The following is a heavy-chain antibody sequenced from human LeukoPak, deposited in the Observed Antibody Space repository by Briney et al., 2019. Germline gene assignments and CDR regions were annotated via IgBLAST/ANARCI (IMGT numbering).Heavy chain of an antibody. D-gene: IGHD2-15*01. V-gene: IGHV3-21*01. CDR1: GFTFSDYT. J-gene: IGHJ4*02. CDR2: ISSGGTYK. Sequence: GGSLRLSCAASGFTFSDYTMNWVRQAPGKGLEWVSSISSGGTYKYYADSVKGRFTISRDNAQNSLYLQMNSLRAEDSSVYYCARDCSGVSCLDYWGQGTLVTVSS. CDR3: ARDCSGVSCLDY.